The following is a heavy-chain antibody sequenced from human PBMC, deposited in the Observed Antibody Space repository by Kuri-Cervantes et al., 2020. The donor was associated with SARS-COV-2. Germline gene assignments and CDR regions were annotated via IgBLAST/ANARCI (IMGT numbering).Heavy chain of an antibody. CDR1: GGSISSYY. D-gene: IGHD6-19*01. CDR3: ARGVGAAVAGTLITIYYYYGMDV. J-gene: IGHJ6*02. CDR2: MYYSGIT. V-gene: IGHV4-59*12. Sequence: GSLRLSCTVSGGSISSYYWSWIRQPPGKGLEWIGYMYYSGITNYDPSLKSRVTISVDTSKNQFSLKLSSVTAADTAVYYCARGVGAAVAGTLITIYYYYGMDVWGQGTTVPSP.